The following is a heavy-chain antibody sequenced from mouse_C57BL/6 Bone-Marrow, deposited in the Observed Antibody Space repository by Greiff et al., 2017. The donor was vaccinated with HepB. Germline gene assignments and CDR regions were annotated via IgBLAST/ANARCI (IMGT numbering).Heavy chain of an antibody. J-gene: IGHJ4*01. V-gene: IGHV2-9-1*01. CDR1: GFSLTSYA. D-gene: IGHD1-1*01. CDR3: ARNSLLTTVVAGDAMDY. Sequence: VKLKESGPGLVAPSQSLSITCTVSGFSLTSYAISWVRQPPGKGLEWLGVIWTGGGTNYNSALKSRLSISKDNSKSQVFLKMNSLQTDDTARYYCARNSLLTTVVAGDAMDYWGQGTSVTVSS. CDR2: IWTGGGT.